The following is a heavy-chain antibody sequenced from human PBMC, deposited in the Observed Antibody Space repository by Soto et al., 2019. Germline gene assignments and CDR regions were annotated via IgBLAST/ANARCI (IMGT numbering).Heavy chain of an antibody. CDR3: ARGEDAFFYYGLDV. CDR1: GGSITSSY. J-gene: IGHJ6*02. CDR2: IYDTGISGYTPST. V-gene: IGHV4-59*01. Sequence: SETLSLTCPVSGGSITSSYWSWIRRPPGKGLEWIAYIYDTGISGYTPSTSYNPSLKSRVTMSVDTSKSQFSLKLTSVTAADTAVYYCARGEDAFFYYGLDVWGQGITVTVSS.